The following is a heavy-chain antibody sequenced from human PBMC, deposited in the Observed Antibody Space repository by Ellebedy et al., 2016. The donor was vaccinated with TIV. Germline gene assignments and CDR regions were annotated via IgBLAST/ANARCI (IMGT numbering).Heavy chain of an antibody. J-gene: IGHJ6*03. CDR2: ISSSSSTI. CDR1: GFTFSSYS. D-gene: IGHD3-3*01. Sequence: GESLKISCAASGFTFSSYSMNWVRQAPGKGLEWVSYISSSSSTIYYADSVKGRFTISRDNAKNSLYLQMNSLRDEDTAVYYCAREFYDFWSGFPHMDVWGKGTTVTVSS. CDR3: AREFYDFWSGFPHMDV. V-gene: IGHV3-48*02.